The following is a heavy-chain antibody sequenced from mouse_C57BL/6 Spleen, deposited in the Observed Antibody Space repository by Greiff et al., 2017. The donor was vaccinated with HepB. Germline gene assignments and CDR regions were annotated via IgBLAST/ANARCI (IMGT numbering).Heavy chain of an antibody. CDR1: GYTFTSYW. J-gene: IGHJ4*01. Sequence: QVQLQQPGAELVKPGASVKMSCKASGYTFTSYWITWVKQRPGQGLEWIGDIHPGSGSTNYNEKFKSKATLTVDTSSSTAYMQLSSLTSEDSAVYYCARGLFYYAMDYWGQGTSVTVSS. CDR3: ARGLFYYAMDY. CDR2: IHPGSGST. V-gene: IGHV1-55*01. D-gene: IGHD2-3*01.